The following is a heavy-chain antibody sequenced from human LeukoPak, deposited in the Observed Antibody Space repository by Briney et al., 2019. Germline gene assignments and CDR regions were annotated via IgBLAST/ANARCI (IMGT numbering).Heavy chain of an antibody. CDR3: ARGPYSYDSSGAFDI. V-gene: IGHV4-39*07. D-gene: IGHD3-22*01. CDR1: GVSISSSNSY. Sequence: SETLSLTCTVSGVSISSSNSYWGWIRQPPGKGLEWIGSIYYSGNTYYNPSLKSRVTIPVDTSKNQFSLKLSSVTAADTAVYYCARGPYSYDSSGAFDIWGQGTMVTVSS. J-gene: IGHJ3*02. CDR2: IYYSGNT.